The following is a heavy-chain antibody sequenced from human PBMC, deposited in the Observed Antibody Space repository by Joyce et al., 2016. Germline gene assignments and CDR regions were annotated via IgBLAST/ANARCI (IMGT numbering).Heavy chain of an antibody. CDR2: INAGNGNT. Sequence: QVQLVQSGAEVKKPGASVKGSCKASGYTFTTYAMHWVRQAPGQRLEWMGWINAGNGNTKYSQKFQDRVTITSDTSASTAYMELSSLRSEDTAVYYCARSGYYGSGSYPDWGQGTLVTVSS. CDR3: ARSGYYGSGSYPD. CDR1: GYTFTTYA. V-gene: IGHV1-3*01. J-gene: IGHJ4*02. D-gene: IGHD3-10*01.